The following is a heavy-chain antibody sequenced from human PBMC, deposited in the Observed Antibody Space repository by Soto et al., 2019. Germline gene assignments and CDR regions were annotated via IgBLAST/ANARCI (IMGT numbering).Heavy chain of an antibody. D-gene: IGHD3-10*01. CDR2: ISRSSNHI. V-gene: IGHV3-21*01. Sequence: VGSLRLSCAASGFSFSNYTMNWVRQAPGKGLKWVSVISRSSNHIYYADSMKGRFTISRDNAKNSLYLQMNSLRAEDTAVYYCAKDRGRGSPVSGGMDVWGQGTTVTVSS. CDR3: AKDRGRGSPVSGGMDV. J-gene: IGHJ6*02. CDR1: GFSFSNYT.